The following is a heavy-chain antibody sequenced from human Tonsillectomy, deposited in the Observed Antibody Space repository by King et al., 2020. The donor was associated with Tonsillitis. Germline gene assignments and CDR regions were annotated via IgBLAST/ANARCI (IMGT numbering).Heavy chain of an antibody. D-gene: IGHD1/OR15-1a*01. CDR1: GGSISSGSYY. Sequence: VQLQESGPGLVKPSQTLSLTCTVSGGSISSGSYYWSWIRQPAGKGLEWIVRFYTSGRTNSNPSLKSRVTISVDTSKNQFSLKLSSVTAADTAVYYCARENIWGQGTLVTVSS. V-gene: IGHV4-61*02. CDR3: ARENI. J-gene: IGHJ4*02. CDR2: FYTSGRT.